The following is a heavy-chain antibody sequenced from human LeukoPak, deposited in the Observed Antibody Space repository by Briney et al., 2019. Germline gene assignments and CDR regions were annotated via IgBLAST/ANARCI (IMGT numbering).Heavy chain of an antibody. J-gene: IGHJ4*02. D-gene: IGHD3-16*01. CDR2: IYNSGST. CDR1: GGSISSGDYY. Sequence: SETLSLTCTVSGGSISSGDYYWSWVRQPPGKGLEWIGYIYNSGSTKYNPSLKSRVTISEDTSKNQFFLRLNSVTAADTAVYYCAALFGGLKSGDYWGQGTLVTVSS. CDR3: AALFGGLKSGDY. V-gene: IGHV4-61*08.